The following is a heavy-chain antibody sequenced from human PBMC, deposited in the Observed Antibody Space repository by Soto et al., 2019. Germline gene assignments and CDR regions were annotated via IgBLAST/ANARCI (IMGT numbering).Heavy chain of an antibody. CDR2: IYSGGST. D-gene: IGHD3-16*01. CDR3: ARSWGYLDY. J-gene: IGHJ4*02. V-gene: IGHV3-53*01. CDR1: GFIVSSNY. Sequence: GSLRLSCAASGFIVSSNYIVWVRQAPGKWLECVSVIYSGGSTDYADSVKGRFTISRDSSKNTLYLQMNSLRAEDTAMYYCARSWGYLDYWGQGTLVTVSS.